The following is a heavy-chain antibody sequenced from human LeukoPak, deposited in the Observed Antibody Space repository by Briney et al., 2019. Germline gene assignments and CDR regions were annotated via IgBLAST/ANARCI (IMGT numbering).Heavy chain of an antibody. CDR3: AKIGYYDFWSGYSS. CDR1: GFTVSSNY. J-gene: IGHJ5*02. V-gene: IGHV3-23*01. Sequence: GGSLTLSCAASGFTVSSNYMSWVRQAPGKGLEWVSAISGSGGSTYYADSVKGRFTISRDNSKNTLYLQMSSLRAEDTAVYYCAKIGYYDFWSGYSSWGQGTLVTVSS. D-gene: IGHD3-3*01. CDR2: ISGSGGST.